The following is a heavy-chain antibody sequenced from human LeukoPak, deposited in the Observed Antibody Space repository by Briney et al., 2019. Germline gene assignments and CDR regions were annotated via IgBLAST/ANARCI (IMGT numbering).Heavy chain of an antibody. Sequence: GASVKVSCKASGYTFTSYAMNWVRQAPGQGREWMGWINTNTGNPTYAQGFTGRFVFSLDTSVSTAYLQISSLKAEDTAVYYCARDSALRGVPAAIPLDYWGQGTLVTVSS. V-gene: IGHV7-4-1*02. CDR2: INTNTGNP. J-gene: IGHJ4*02. D-gene: IGHD2-2*01. CDR3: ARDSALRGVPAAIPLDY. CDR1: GYTFTSYA.